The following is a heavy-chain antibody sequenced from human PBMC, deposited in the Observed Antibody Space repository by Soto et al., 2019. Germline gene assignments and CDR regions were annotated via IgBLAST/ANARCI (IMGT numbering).Heavy chain of an antibody. D-gene: IGHD6-19*01. CDR1: GGSFSGYY. Sequence: PSETLSLTCAVYGGSFSGYYWSWIRQPPGKGLEWIGEINHSGSTNYNPSLKSRVTISVDTSKNQFSLKLSSVTAADTAVYYCARDRQWLVHGLDYWGQGTLVTAPQ. J-gene: IGHJ4*02. V-gene: IGHV4-34*01. CDR2: INHSGST. CDR3: ARDRQWLVHGLDY.